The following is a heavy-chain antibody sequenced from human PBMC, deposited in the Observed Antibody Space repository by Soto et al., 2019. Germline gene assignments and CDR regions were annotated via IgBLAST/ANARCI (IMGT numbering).Heavy chain of an antibody. Sequence: QVQLQESGPGLVKPSETLSVTCTVSGDSISTYNWNWIRQSPGKGLEWIGYLYHTGSTTSHPSFTSRVTISVDTSKNQFSLTLSSVTAADPAVSYCASDIPTCYPDCVFDIWGQGTVVTVSS. V-gene: IGHV4-59*01. CDR3: ASDIPTCYPDCVFDI. J-gene: IGHJ3*02. CDR1: GDSISTYN. D-gene: IGHD2-15*01. CDR2: LYHTGST.